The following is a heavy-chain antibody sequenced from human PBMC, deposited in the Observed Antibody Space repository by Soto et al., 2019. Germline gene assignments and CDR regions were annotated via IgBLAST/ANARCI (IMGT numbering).Heavy chain of an antibody. Sequence: SGPTLVNPTQTLTLTCTFSGFSLTTSGVGVGWIRQPPGKALEWLALIYWDDDERYSPSLQGRLTITKDTPKNQVGLTMTNMDPVDTATYYCAHMTTVTTFDSWGQGTLVTVSS. CDR2: IYWDDDE. D-gene: IGHD4-17*01. V-gene: IGHV2-5*02. CDR3: AHMTTVTTFDS. J-gene: IGHJ4*02. CDR1: GFSLTTSGVG.